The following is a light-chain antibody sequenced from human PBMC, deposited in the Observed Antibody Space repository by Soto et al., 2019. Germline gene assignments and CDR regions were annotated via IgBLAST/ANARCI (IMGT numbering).Light chain of an antibody. Sequence: EIMLTQSPGTLSLSPGERVTLSCRASQSVTNSYLAWYQQKPGQAPRLLIYDASTRATGIPDRFSGSGSGTDFTLTISRLEPEDLAVYYCQQYGRSPGLLTFGPGTKVDIK. CDR3: QQYGRSPGLLT. CDR2: DAS. CDR1: QSVTNSY. J-gene: IGKJ3*01. V-gene: IGKV3-20*01.